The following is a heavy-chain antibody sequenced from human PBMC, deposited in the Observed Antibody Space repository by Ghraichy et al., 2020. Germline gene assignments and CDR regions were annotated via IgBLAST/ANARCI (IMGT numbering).Heavy chain of an antibody. J-gene: IGHJ3*02. CDR3: ARDGNVFDI. D-gene: IGHD1-26*01. V-gene: IGHV3-48*02. Sequence: GGSLRLSCAASGFTFSSYSMNWVRQAPGKGLEWLSYISSSSTIYYADSVKGRFTISKDNAKNSLYLQMNSLRDEDTAVYYCARDGNVFDIWGQGTMVTVSS. CDR2: ISSSSTI. CDR1: GFTFSSYS.